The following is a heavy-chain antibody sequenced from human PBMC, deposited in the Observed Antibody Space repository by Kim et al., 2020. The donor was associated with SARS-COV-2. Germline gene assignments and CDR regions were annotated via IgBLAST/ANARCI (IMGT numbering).Heavy chain of an antibody. Sequence: GESLKISCKGSGYSFTSYWIGWVRQMPGKGLEWMGIIYPGDSDTRYSPSFQGQVTISADKSISTAYLQWSSLKASDTAMYYCARLFPGLSGFQAAYYYYGMDVWGQGTTVTVSS. J-gene: IGHJ6*02. D-gene: IGHD3-22*01. CDR2: IYPGDSDT. V-gene: IGHV5-51*01. CDR1: GYSFTSYW. CDR3: ARLFPGLSGFQAAYYYYGMDV.